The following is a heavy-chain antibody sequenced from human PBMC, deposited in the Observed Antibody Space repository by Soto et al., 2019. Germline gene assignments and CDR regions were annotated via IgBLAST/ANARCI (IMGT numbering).Heavy chain of an antibody. Sequence: QVQLQQWGAGLLKPSETLSLTCAVYGGSFSGYYWSWIRQPPGKGLEWIGEINHSGSTNYNPSLKSRVTLSVDTSKNQFSLKLSSVTAADTAVYYCARGRPLALDFDYWGQGTLVTVSS. D-gene: IGHD6-6*01. CDR2: INHSGST. V-gene: IGHV4-34*01. CDR1: GGSFSGYY. CDR3: ARGRPLALDFDY. J-gene: IGHJ4*02.